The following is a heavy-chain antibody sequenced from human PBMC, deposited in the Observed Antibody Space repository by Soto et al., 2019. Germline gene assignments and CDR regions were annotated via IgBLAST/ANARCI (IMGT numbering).Heavy chain of an antibody. CDR1: GYTFTDYD. V-gene: IGHV1-8*01. CDR2: MNPNSGET. Sequence: ASVKVSCKTSGYTFTDYDINWVRQATGQGLEWIGWMNPNSGETGYAQKFQGRVTMTRSASLSTAYLELSSLRSEDTAVYYCARVAVAARPRWYNWFGPWGQGTLVTVSS. CDR3: ARVAVAARPRWYNWFGP. J-gene: IGHJ5*02. D-gene: IGHD2-15*01.